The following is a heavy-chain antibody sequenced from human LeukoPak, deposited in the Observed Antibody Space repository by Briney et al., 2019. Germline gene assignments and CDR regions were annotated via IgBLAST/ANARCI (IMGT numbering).Heavy chain of an antibody. CDR3: ARLVGTTAAVYFNTYFDY. D-gene: IGHD1-26*01. Sequence: SETLSLTCTVSGGSISSYYWTWIRQPAGKGLEWIGNVDYSGTTTYNPSLKSRVTISVDTSKNQFSLELRSVTAADTAVFYCARLVGTTAAVYFNTYFDYWGQGALITVSS. CDR1: GGSISSYY. J-gene: IGHJ4*02. V-gene: IGHV4-59*08. CDR2: VDYSGTT.